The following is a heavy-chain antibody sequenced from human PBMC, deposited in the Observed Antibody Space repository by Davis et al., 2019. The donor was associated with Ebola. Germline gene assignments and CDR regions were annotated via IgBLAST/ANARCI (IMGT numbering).Heavy chain of an antibody. Sequence: GESLKISCKGSGYSFTNYWIGWVRQMPGKGLEWMGIMYSGDSDTRYNPSFQGQVTISADKSINTAYLQWSRLRASDTAMYYCARGITMYGVDPYNFDYWGQGTLVIVSS. J-gene: IGHJ4*02. V-gene: IGHV5-51*01. CDR2: MYSGDSDT. CDR1: GYSFTNYW. CDR3: ARGITMYGVDPYNFDY. D-gene: IGHD3-3*01.